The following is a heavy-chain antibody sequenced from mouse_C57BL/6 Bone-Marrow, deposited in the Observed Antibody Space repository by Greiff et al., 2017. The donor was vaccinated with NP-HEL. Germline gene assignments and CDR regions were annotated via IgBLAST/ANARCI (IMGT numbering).Heavy chain of an antibody. CDR2: IYPGDGDT. CDR1: GYAFSSSW. D-gene: IGHD4-1*01. CDR3: ARGVGTGAWFAY. J-gene: IGHJ3*01. V-gene: IGHV1-82*01. Sequence: VQLQQSGPELVKPGASVKISCKASGYAFSSSWMNWVKQRPGKGLEWIGRIYPGDGDTNYNGKFKGKATLTADKSSSTAYMQLSSLTSEDSAVYSCARGVGTGAWFAYWGQGTLVTVSA.